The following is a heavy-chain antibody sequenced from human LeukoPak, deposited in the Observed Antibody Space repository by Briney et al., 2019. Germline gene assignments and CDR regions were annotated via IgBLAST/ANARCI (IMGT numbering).Heavy chain of an antibody. Sequence: GGSLRLSCAASGFTFSSYWMHWVRQAPGKGLVWVSRISSDGSSTIYADSVKGRFTISRDNAKNTLYLQMNSLRAEDTAVYYYARDRGGSGPTTTDSWGQGTLVTVSS. CDR3: ARDRGGSGPTTTDS. D-gene: IGHD6-19*01. CDR2: ISSDGSST. J-gene: IGHJ4*02. V-gene: IGHV3-74*01. CDR1: GFTFSSYW.